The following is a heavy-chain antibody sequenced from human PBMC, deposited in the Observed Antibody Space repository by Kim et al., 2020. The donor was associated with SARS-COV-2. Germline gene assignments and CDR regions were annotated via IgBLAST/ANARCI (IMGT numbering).Heavy chain of an antibody. CDR1: GFTFSSYS. CDR3: ARDGLDITMIVVVMNDAFDI. CDR2: ISSSSSTI. D-gene: IGHD3-22*01. J-gene: IGHJ3*02. V-gene: IGHV3-48*02. Sequence: GGSLRLSCAASGFTFSSYSMNWVRQAPGKGLEWVSYISSSSSTIYYADSVKGRFTISRDNAKNSLYLQMNSLRDEDTAVYYCARDGLDITMIVVVMNDAFDIWGQGTMVTVSS.